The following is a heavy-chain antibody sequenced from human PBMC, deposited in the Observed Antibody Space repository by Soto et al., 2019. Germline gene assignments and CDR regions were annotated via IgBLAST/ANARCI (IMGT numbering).Heavy chain of an antibody. CDR1: GYSFTSYW. V-gene: IGHV5-51*01. J-gene: IGHJ4*02. Sequence: GESLKISCKGSGYSFTSYWIAWVRQMPGKGLEWMGIINLRDSDTRYSPSFQGQVTISADKSISTAYLQWSSLKASDTAMYYCARHGTIDVAISFFDYWGQGTLVTVSS. D-gene: IGHD3-9*01. CDR2: INLRDSDT. CDR3: ARHGTIDVAISFFDY.